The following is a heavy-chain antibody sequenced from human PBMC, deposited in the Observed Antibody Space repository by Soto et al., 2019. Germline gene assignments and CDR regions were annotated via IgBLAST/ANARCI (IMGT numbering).Heavy chain of an antibody. CDR2: IYYRGST. J-gene: IGHJ6*02. D-gene: IGHD6-13*01. CDR1: GGSISGYY. CDR3: ARQQLLPFYYALDV. V-gene: IGHV4-59*01. Sequence: SETLSLTCNVSGGSISGYYWSWIRQPPGKGLEYIGYIYYRGSTNYNPSLESRVTMSVDTSRNQFSLKVNSVTAADTAVYYCARQQLLPFYYALDVWGQGTTVTVSS.